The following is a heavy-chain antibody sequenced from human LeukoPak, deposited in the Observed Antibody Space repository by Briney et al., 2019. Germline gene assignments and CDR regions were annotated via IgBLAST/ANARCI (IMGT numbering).Heavy chain of an antibody. V-gene: IGHV3-48*03. J-gene: IGHJ4*02. CDR2: ISSSGSTI. CDR3: AKDGEKYSSGWYGLIDY. D-gene: IGHD6-19*01. Sequence: QSGGSLRLSCAASGFTFSSYEMNWVRQAPGKGLEWVSYISSSGSTIYYADSVKGRFTISRDNAKNSLYLQMNSQRAEDTAVYYCAKDGEKYSSGWYGLIDYWGQGTLVTVSS. CDR1: GFTFSSYE.